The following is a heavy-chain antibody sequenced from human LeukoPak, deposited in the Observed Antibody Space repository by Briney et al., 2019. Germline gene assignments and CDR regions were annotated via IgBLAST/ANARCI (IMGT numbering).Heavy chain of an antibody. V-gene: IGHV3-73*01. CDR1: GFTFSGYA. Sequence: GGSLRLSCAASGFTFSGYAMHWVRQASGKGLEWVGRIRSKAYSYATTYAASVKGRFTISRDDSKNTAYLQMNSLKTEDTAVYYCTRLGDYWGQGTLVTVSS. CDR2: IRSKAYSYAT. J-gene: IGHJ1*01. D-gene: IGHD2-21*01. CDR3: TRLGDY.